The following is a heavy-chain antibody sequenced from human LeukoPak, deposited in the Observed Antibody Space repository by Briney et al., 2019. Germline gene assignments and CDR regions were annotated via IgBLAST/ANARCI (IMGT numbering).Heavy chain of an antibody. CDR3: AKAPRFGDHAAEYFYYYMDV. CDR1: GFTFSSYA. V-gene: IGHV3-23*01. CDR2: IPRNGGST. D-gene: IGHD3-16*01. Sequence: PGGSLRLSCAASGFTFSSYAMSWVRQAPGKGLEWVSSIPRNGGSTYYADSVKGGFTISRDNSKNTLYVQMNSLRVDDTAVYYCAKAPRFGDHAAEYFYYYMDVWGKGTTVAVSS. J-gene: IGHJ6*03.